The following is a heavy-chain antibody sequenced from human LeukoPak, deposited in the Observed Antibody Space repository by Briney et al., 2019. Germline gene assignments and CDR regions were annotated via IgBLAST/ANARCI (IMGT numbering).Heavy chain of an antibody. D-gene: IGHD6-13*01. Sequence: GGPVRLSCAALGFTFSNYGVQLLRQAPAKGLEWVAIISYDGNTKYYADSVKGRFTISRDNSKNTLYLQMNSLRAKDTAAYYCAKDRFWQQLVEDDYWGQGTLVTVSS. CDR2: ISYDGNTK. CDR1: GFTFSNYG. V-gene: IGHV3-30*18. CDR3: AKDRFWQQLVEDDY. J-gene: IGHJ4*02.